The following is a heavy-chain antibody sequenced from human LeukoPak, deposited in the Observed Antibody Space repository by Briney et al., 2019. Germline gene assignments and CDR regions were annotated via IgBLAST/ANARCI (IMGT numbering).Heavy chain of an antibody. J-gene: IGHJ4*02. CDR2: INPNSGGT. Sequence: TSVKVSCKASGYTFTGYYMHWVRQAPGQGLEWMGWINPNSGGTNYAQKFQGRVTMTRDTSISTAYMELSRLRSEDTAVYYCARGTRLAVAGPKDGEDYWGQGTLVTVSS. D-gene: IGHD6-19*01. CDR3: ARGTRLAVAGPKDGEDY. V-gene: IGHV1-2*02. CDR1: GYTFTGYY.